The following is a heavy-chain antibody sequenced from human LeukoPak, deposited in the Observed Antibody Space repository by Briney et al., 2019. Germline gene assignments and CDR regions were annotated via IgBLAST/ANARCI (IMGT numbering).Heavy chain of an antibody. V-gene: IGHV3-23*01. D-gene: IGHD2-15*01. Sequence: GGSLRLSCAASGFTFSSYAMSWVRQAPGKGLEWVSAISGSGGTTYYADSVKGRFTISRDNSKNTLYLQMNSLRAEDTAVYYCARAQDCSGGSCYSFYGDYVPEGVDYWGQGTLVTVSS. J-gene: IGHJ4*02. CDR1: GFTFSSYA. CDR2: ISGSGGTT. CDR3: ARAQDCSGGSCYSFYGDYVPEGVDY.